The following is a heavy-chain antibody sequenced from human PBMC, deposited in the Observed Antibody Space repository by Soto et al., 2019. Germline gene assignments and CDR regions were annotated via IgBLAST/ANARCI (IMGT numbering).Heavy chain of an antibody. V-gene: IGHV3-30-3*01. J-gene: IGHJ1*01. Sequence: GGSLRLSCAASGFTFSSYAMHWVRQAPGKGLEWVAVISYDGSNKYYADSVKGRFTISRDNSKNTLYLQMNSLRAEDTAVYYCARETLLRRSGFQHWGQGTLVTVSS. CDR1: GFTFSSYA. CDR2: ISYDGSNK. D-gene: IGHD2-15*01. CDR3: ARETLLRRSGFQH.